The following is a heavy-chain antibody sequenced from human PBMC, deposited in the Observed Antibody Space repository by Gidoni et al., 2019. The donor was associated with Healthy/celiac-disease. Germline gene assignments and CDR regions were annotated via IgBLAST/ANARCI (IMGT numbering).Heavy chain of an antibody. Sequence: QVQLVESGGGVVQPGRSLRLYCAASGFTFSSYGMPWVRQAPGKGLEWVAVISYDGSNKYYADSVKGRFTISRDNSKNTLYLQMNSLRAEDTAVYYCAKDLQHSSGYIYYYYGMDVWGQGTTVTVSS. CDR2: ISYDGSNK. CDR1: GFTFSSYG. CDR3: AKDLQHSSGYIYYYYGMDV. D-gene: IGHD3-22*01. J-gene: IGHJ6*02. V-gene: IGHV3-30*18.